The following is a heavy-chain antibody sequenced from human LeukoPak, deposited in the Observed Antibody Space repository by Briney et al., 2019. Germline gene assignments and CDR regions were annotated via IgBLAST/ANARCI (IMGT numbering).Heavy chain of an antibody. V-gene: IGHV6-1*01. D-gene: IGHD2-2*01. Sequence: SQTLSLTCAVSGDSASRNSVTGNWTRQSPSKGFDWLGGTYYRSTWYNDYAVSVRGRITVNPDTSKNQFSLHLNSVTPEDTAVYYCARRLTQYDCFDPWGQGILVTVSS. CDR3: ARRLTQYDCFDP. CDR2: TYYRSTWYN. J-gene: IGHJ5*02. CDR1: GDSASRNSVT.